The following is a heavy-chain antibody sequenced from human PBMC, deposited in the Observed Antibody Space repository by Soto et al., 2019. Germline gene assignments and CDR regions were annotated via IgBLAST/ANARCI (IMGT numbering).Heavy chain of an antibody. J-gene: IGHJ6*02. CDR2: INPKFGDT. CDR3: ARNMDYYYGPGSGNGHGF. V-gene: IGHV1-2*02. CDR1: GYTFISYY. Sequence: QVQLVQSGAEMKEPGDSVRVSCEASGYTFISYYIHWVRQAPGQGLEWMGWINPKFGDTTYAQDFQGRVSMTRDMSISTVYMELSRLTSDDTAIYYCARNMDYYYGPGSGNGHGFWGQGTTVTV. D-gene: IGHD3-10*01.